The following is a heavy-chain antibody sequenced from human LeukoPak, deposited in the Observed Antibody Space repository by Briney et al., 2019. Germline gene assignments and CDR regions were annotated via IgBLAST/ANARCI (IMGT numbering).Heavy chain of an antibody. J-gene: IGHJ6*03. CDR1: GYTFTIYY. D-gene: IGHD3-10*01. CDR3: ARGPRITLIRGGQWYYYMDV. CDR2: INTSGGST. V-gene: IGHV1-46*01. Sequence: ASVKASCKASGYTFTIYYIHWVRQAPGQGLEWMGLINTSGGSTNYAQKFQGRVTMTRDTSTSTVYMELSSLRSEDTAVYYCARGPRITLIRGGQWYYYMDVWGQGTLVTVSS.